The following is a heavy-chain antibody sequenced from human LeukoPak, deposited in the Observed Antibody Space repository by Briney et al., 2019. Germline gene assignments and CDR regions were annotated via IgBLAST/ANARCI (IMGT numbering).Heavy chain of an antibody. D-gene: IGHD3-3*01. CDR3: TRARFWNNLYYFDY. CDR1: GFTFSSYW. Sequence: PGGSLRLSCAASGFTFSSYWMSWVRQAPGKGLEWVANIKQDGSEKYYVDSVKGRFTISRDNAKNSLYLQVNSLRAEDTAVYYCTRARFWNNLYYFDYWGQGTLVTVSS. CDR2: IKQDGSEK. J-gene: IGHJ4*02. V-gene: IGHV3-7*01.